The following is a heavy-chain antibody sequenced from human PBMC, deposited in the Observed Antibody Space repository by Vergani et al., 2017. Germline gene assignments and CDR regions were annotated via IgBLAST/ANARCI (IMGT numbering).Heavy chain of an antibody. D-gene: IGHD3-22*01. V-gene: IGHV4-30-2*01. CDR3: ARAPYYYDSSGPLFDY. CDR1: GGSISSGGYS. J-gene: IGHJ4*02. CDR2: IYHSGST. Sequence: QVQLQQWGAGLVKPSQTLSLTCAVSGGSISSGGYSWSWIRQPPGKGLEWIGYIYHSGSTYYNPSLKSRVTISVDRSKNQFSLKLSSVTAADTAVYYCARAPYYYDSSGPLFDYWGQGTLVTVSS.